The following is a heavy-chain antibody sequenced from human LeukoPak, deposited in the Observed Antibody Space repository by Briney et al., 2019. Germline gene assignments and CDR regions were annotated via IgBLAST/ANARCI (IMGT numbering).Heavy chain of an antibody. CDR2: ISSSSSYI. CDR1: GFTSSSYS. D-gene: IGHD6-13*01. CDR3: AKVRVDSSSWVALDY. J-gene: IGHJ4*02. V-gene: IGHV3-21*01. Sequence: GGSLRLSCAASGFTSSSYSMNWVRQAPGKGLEWVSSISSSSSYIYYADSVKGRFTISRDNAKNSLYLQMNSLRAEDTAVYYCAKVRVDSSSWVALDYWGQGTLVTVSS.